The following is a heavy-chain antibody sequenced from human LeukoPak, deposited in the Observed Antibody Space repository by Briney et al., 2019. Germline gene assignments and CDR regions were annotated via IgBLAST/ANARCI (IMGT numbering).Heavy chain of an antibody. Sequence: ASVKVSCKASGGTFSSYAISWVRQAPGQGLEWMGGIIPIFGTANYAQKFQGRVTITTDESTSTAYMELSSLRSEDTAVYYCARGFTSSSSPNYYFDYWGQGTLVTVSS. CDR3: ARGFTSSSSPNYYFDY. CDR1: GGTFSSYA. J-gene: IGHJ4*02. D-gene: IGHD6-6*01. CDR2: IIPIFGTA. V-gene: IGHV1-69*05.